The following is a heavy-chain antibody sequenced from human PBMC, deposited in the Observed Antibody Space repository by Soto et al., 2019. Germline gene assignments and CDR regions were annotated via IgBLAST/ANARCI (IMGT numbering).Heavy chain of an antibody. CDR3: ARELGILATLIDH. CDR2: INAGNGNT. D-gene: IGHD5-12*01. CDR1: GYTFTSYA. Sequence: GASVKVSCKASGYTFTSYAMHWVRQAPGQRLEWMGWINAGNGNTKYSQKFQGRVTITRDTSASTAYMELSSLRSEDTAVYYCARELGILATLIDHWGQGTLVTFSS. V-gene: IGHV1-3*01. J-gene: IGHJ5*02.